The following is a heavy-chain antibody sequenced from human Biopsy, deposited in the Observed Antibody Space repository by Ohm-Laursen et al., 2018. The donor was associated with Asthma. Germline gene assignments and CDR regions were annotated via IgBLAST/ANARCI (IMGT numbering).Heavy chain of an antibody. V-gene: IGHV1-3*04. CDR1: GYNFISFA. J-gene: IGHJ3*01. D-gene: IGHD3-9*01. CDR3: ARTYYDFLTGQVKDVFGV. CDR2: VNTGNGDT. Sequence: SVKVSCKASGYNFISFAIHWVRQAPGQRLEWMGWVNTGNGDTKYSQKFQGRVTITRDTSASTAYMELRRLRSEATATYYCARTYYDFLTGQVKDVFGVWGQGTMVTVSS.